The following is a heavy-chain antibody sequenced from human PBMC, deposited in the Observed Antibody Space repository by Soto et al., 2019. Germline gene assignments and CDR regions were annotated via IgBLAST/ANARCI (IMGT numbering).Heavy chain of an antibody. J-gene: IGHJ5*02. Sequence: QVQLVQSGAEVKKPGASVKVSCKASGYTFSTYGFSWVRQAPGQGLEWMGWIGAGNGDTNYAQNFQGRVTMTTDTSTTTSYMELRSLTSDDTAVYFCAREWKGAEGFDPWGQGTLVTVSS. CDR3: AREWKGAEGFDP. D-gene: IGHD1-1*01. V-gene: IGHV1-18*01. CDR1: GYTFSTYG. CDR2: IGAGNGDT.